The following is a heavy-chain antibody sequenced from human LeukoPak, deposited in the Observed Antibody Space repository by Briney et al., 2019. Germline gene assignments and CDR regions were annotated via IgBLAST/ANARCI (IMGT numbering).Heavy chain of an antibody. CDR3: AREADIVATDARGFDY. Sequence: GASVKVSCTASGYTFTGYHIHWVRQAPGQGLEWMGRINPNSGDTNYAQKFQGRVTMTRDTSISTVYMELSSLRSEDTAVYYCAREADIVATDARGFDYWGQGTLVTVSS. D-gene: IGHD5-12*01. CDR2: INPNSGDT. CDR1: GYTFTGYH. V-gene: IGHV1-2*06. J-gene: IGHJ4*02.